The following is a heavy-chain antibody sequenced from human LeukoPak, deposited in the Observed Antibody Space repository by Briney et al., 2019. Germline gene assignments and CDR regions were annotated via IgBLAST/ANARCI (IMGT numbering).Heavy chain of an antibody. V-gene: IGHV3-9*01. Sequence: GGSLRLSCAASGFTFDDYAMHWVRQAPGKGLEWVSGINWNSATIGYADSVKGRFTISRVNTKNSLYLHMNSLRAEDTAFYYCAKDVEADGSGWYGFDYWGQGTPVTVSS. CDR2: INWNSATI. CDR3: AKDVEADGSGWYGFDY. CDR1: GFTFDDYA. J-gene: IGHJ4*02. D-gene: IGHD6-19*01.